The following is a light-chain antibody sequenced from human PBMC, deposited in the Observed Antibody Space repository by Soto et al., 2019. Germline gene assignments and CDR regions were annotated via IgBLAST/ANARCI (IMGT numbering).Light chain of an antibody. J-gene: IGKJ1*01. CDR2: SSS. CDR3: LQYNDYSWT. V-gene: IGKV1-5*01. Sequence: DTPMTQSPSTLSASVGDRVTITCRSSETISTWLAWYQQKPGQAPKLLIYSSSLLESGVPSRFSGSGSGTEVTLTISSLQPDDFATYYCLQYNDYSWTFGQGNKVHIK. CDR1: ETISTW.